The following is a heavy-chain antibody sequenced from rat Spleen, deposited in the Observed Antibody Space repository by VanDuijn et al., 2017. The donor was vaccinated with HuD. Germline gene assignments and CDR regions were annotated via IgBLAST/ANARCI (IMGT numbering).Heavy chain of an antibody. J-gene: IGHJ3*01. CDR3: ARSEGTHYYLPFAD. D-gene: IGHD1-12*02. CDR2: INSAGST. Sequence: EVQLQESGPGLVKPSQSLSLTCSVTGNSIANGYRWNWIRKFPGNKLEWMGYINSAGSTNYNPSPKSRISLTRDTSKNQFFLQVNSVTTEDTATYYCARSEGTHYYLPFADWGQGTLVTVSS. V-gene: IGHV3-3*01. CDR1: GNSIANGYR.